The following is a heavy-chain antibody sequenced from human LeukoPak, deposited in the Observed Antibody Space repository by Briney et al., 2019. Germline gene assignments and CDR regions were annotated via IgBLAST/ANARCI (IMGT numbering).Heavy chain of an antibody. J-gene: IGHJ4*02. CDR2: INPSGGST. Sequence: GASMKVSCKASGYTLTGYYMHWVRQAPGQGLEWMGIINPSGGSTSYAQKFQGRVTMTRDMSTSTVYMELSSLRSEDTAVYYCARDPPSSGSYRMINYYFDYWGQGTLVTVSS. CDR1: GYTLTGYY. D-gene: IGHD1-26*01. CDR3: ARDPPSSGSYRMINYYFDY. V-gene: IGHV1-46*01.